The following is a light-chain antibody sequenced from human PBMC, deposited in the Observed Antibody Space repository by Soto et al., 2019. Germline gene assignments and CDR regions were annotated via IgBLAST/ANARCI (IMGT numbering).Light chain of an antibody. J-gene: IGKJ1*01. Sequence: EIVLTHSQGTLALSQVERPTLXCQASQSLSSIHLAWYQQKPGQAPRLLIYGASSRATGIPARFSGSGSGTEFTLTISSLQSEDFAVYYCQQYGSSPQTFGQGTKVDIK. CDR3: QQYGSSPQT. CDR1: QSLSSIH. CDR2: GAS. V-gene: IGKV3-20*01.